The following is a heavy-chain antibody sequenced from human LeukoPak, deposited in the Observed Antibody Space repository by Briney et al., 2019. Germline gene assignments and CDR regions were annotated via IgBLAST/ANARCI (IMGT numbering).Heavy chain of an antibody. Sequence: GGSLRLSCAASGFTFSSYSMNWVRQAPGKGLEWVSSISSSSSYIYYADSLKGRFTISRDNAKNSLYLQMSSLRAEDTAVYYCARADYYGYYMDVWGKGTTVTVSS. J-gene: IGHJ6*03. CDR3: ARADYYGYYMDV. V-gene: IGHV3-21*01. D-gene: IGHD3-10*01. CDR1: GFTFSSYS. CDR2: ISSSSSYI.